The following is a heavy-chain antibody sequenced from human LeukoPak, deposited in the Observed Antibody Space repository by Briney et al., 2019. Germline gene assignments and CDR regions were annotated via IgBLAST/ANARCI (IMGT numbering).Heavy chain of an antibody. Sequence: GASVKVSCKASGYTFTSYDINWVRQATGQGLEWMGWMNPNSGNTGYAQKFQGRVTMTRNTSISTAYMELSSLRSEDTAVYYCARGRGVVTLYYYYYMDVWGKGPRSPSP. J-gene: IGHJ6*03. D-gene: IGHD4-23*01. CDR1: GYTFTSYD. V-gene: IGHV1-8*01. CDR3: ARGRGVVTLYYYYYMDV. CDR2: MNPNSGNT.